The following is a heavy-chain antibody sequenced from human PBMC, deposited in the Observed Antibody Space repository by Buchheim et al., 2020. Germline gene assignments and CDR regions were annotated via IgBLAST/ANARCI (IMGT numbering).Heavy chain of an antibody. D-gene: IGHD4-17*01. CDR2: INPNTGNP. CDR3: ARGPTGALDY. V-gene: IGHV7-4-1*02. J-gene: IGHJ4*02. Sequence: QVQMVQSGSELKKPGASVKVSCKASGYTFTTYGINWVRQAPGQGLEWMGWINPNTGNPTYAQGFTGRFVFSLDTSVSTAYLQFSSVRTEDTAVYYCARGPTGALDYWGQGTL. CDR1: GYTFTTYG.